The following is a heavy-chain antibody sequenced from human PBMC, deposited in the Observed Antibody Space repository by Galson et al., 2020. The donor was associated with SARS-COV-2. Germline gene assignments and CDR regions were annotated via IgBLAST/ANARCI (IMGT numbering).Heavy chain of an antibody. D-gene: IGHD3-3*01. CDR2: IYYSGST. Sequence: SETLSLTCTVSGGSISSYYWSWIRQPPGKGLEWIGYIYYSGSTNYNPSLKSRVTISVDTSKNQFSLKLSSVTAADTAVYYCARAGVTRITIVGVVTYFDYWGQGTLVAVSS. CDR1: GGSISSYY. J-gene: IGHJ4*02. V-gene: IGHV4-59*01. CDR3: ARAGVTRITIVGVVTYFDY.